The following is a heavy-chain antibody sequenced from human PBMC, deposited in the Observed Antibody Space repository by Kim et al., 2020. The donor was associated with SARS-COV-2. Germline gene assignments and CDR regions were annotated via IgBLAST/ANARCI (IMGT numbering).Heavy chain of an antibody. Sequence: SETLSLTCTVSGGSISSSSYYWGWIRQPPGKGLEWIGSIYYSGSTYYNPSLKSRVTISVDTSKNQFSLKLSSVTAADTAVYYCARHEGDSSPYYYGMDVWGQGTTVTVSS. D-gene: IGHD2-21*01. CDR1: GGSISSSSYY. J-gene: IGHJ6*02. CDR2: IYYSGST. V-gene: IGHV4-39*01. CDR3: ARHEGDSSPYYYGMDV.